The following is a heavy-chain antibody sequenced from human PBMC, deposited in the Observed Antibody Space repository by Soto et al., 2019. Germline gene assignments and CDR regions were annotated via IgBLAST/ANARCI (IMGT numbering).Heavy chain of an antibody. CDR1: GGTFSSYA. CDR2: IIPIFDTA. D-gene: IGHD7-27*01. CDR3: ARETGEAGNYYGMDV. V-gene: IGHV1-69*12. J-gene: IGHJ6*02. Sequence: QVQLVQSGAEVKKPGSSVKVACKASGGTFSSYAISWVRRAPGQGREGMGGIIPIFDTANNAQKFQGRVTITADESTSTDYMELSSLRSEDTAVYYCARETGEAGNYYGMDVWGQGTTVTVSS.